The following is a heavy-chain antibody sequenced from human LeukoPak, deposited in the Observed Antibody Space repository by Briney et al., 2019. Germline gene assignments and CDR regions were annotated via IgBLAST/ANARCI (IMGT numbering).Heavy chain of an antibody. CDR3: AKGTTLLSRKNYYYYYMDV. D-gene: IGHD1-7*01. Sequence: GGSLRLSCAASGFTFTSHGMHWVRQAPGKGLEWVAFIRSDGTNKYYADSVKGRFTISRDNSKNTLYLQMNSLRAEDTAVYYCAKGTTLLSRKNYYYYYMDVWGKGTTVTISS. CDR1: GFTFTSHG. V-gene: IGHV3-30*02. CDR2: IRSDGTNK. J-gene: IGHJ6*03.